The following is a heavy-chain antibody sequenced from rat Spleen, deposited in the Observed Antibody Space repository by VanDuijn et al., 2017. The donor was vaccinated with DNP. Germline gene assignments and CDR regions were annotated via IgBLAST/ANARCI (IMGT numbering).Heavy chain of an antibody. D-gene: IGHD1-1*01. CDR2: ISPSGGST. CDR1: GLTFSDYD. V-gene: IGHV5S23*01. Sequence: EVQLVESGGGLVQPGRSLKLSCAASGLTFSDYDMAWVRQAPTKGLEWVASISPSGGSTYYRDSVKGRFTISRDNAKSTLYLQMNSLGSEDTAIYYCARHSNSGPNWFAYWGQGTLVTVSS. CDR3: ARHSNSGPNWFAY. J-gene: IGHJ3*01.